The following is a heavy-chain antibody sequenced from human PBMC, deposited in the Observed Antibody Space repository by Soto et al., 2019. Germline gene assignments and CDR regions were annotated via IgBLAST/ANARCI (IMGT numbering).Heavy chain of an antibody. Sequence: GGSLRLSCVTSAFRLTMCSMSLVRQTPGKGLEWVSSLSRSGGATYYADSVKGRFTISRDTSTNTLYLQMRNLRAEDTAIYYCAKGEMATSRNSLDPWVQGTLVTVSP. CDR3: AKGEMATSRNSLDP. V-gene: IGHV3-23*01. D-gene: IGHD5-12*01. CDR1: AFRLTMCS. J-gene: IGHJ5*02. CDR2: LSRSGGAT.